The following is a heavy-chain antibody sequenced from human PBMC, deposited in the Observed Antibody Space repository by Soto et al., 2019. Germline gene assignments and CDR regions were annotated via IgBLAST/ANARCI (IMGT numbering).Heavy chain of an antibody. CDR2: IIPIFGTA. CDR3: ARGVSNLRFLEWLSFDY. Sequence: SVEVSCKASGGTFSSYAISWVRQAPGQGLEWMGGIIPIFGTANYAQKFQGRVTITADESTSTAYMELSSLRSEDTAVYFCARGVSNLRFLEWLSFDYWGQGTLVTVSS. D-gene: IGHD3-3*01. CDR1: GGTFSSYA. V-gene: IGHV1-69*13. J-gene: IGHJ4*02.